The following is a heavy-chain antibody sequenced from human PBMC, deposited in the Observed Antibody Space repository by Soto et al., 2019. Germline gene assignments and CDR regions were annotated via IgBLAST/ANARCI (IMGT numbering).Heavy chain of an antibody. J-gene: IGHJ4*02. Sequence: GGSLRLSCAASGFTISSYAMGWVRQGPGKGLEWVAVVSIGGSTHYADSVRGRFTISRDNSKNTLSPQMNSLTAEDTAVYFCAKRRGAGGHFDYWGQGALVTVSS. CDR1: GFTISSYA. CDR3: AKRRGAGGHFDY. V-gene: IGHV3-23*01. D-gene: IGHD2-15*01. CDR2: VSIGGST.